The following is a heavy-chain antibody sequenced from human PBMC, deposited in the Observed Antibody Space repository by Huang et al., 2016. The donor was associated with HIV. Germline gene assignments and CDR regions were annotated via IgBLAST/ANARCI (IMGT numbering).Heavy chain of an antibody. CDR3: ARQGLWLPPTDPFDY. D-gene: IGHD3-10*01. CDR2: IYPGGSDT. V-gene: IGHV5-51*01. J-gene: IGHJ4*02. CDR1: GYNFDSYW. Sequence: EVHLVQSGAEVKEPGESLKISCQASGYNFDSYWIGCVRRMPGKGLEWMGVIYPGGSDTRYDPSFQGQVTISADLSINTAYLQWSSLKASDTAIYFCARQGLWLPPTDPFDYWGQGTPVTVSA.